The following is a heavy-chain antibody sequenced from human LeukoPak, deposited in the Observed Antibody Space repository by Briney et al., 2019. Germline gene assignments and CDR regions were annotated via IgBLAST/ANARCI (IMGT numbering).Heavy chain of an antibody. CDR3: ARDGYCSGSSCYSTTDY. CDR2: ISSSSSTI. Sequence: PGGSLRLSCAASGFAFSSYSMIWVRQVPGKGLEWVSYISSSSSTIYYADSVKGRFTISRDNAKNSLYLQMNSLRAEDTAVYYCARDGYCSGSSCYSTTDYWGQGTLVTVSS. V-gene: IGHV3-48*04. CDR1: GFAFSSYS. D-gene: IGHD2-15*01. J-gene: IGHJ4*02.